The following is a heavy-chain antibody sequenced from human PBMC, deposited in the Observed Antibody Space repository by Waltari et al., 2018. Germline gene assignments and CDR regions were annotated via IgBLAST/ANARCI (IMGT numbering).Heavy chain of an antibody. Sequence: QLQLQESGPGLVKPSETLSLTCTVSGGSISSSSYYWGWLRQPPGKGLEWIGSIYYSGSTYYNPSLKSRVTISVDTSKNQFSLKLSSVTAADTAVYYCARGSGRVSYYYYMDVWGKGTTVTISS. CDR3: ARGSGRVSYYYYMDV. D-gene: IGHD2-21*01. V-gene: IGHV4-39*07. J-gene: IGHJ6*03. CDR2: IYYSGST. CDR1: GGSISSSSYY.